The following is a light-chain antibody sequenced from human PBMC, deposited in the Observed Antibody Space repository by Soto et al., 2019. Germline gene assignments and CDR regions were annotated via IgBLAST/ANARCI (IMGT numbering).Light chain of an antibody. CDR2: WAS. V-gene: IGKV4-1*01. CDR3: QQYYTTPRT. J-gene: IGKJ1*01. Sequence: DFVVTQSPKSLAVTLGGRATINCKSSQSLLYTSNSKNYLAWYQQKPGQPPKLIIYWASTRESGVPDRFTGSGSGTDFTLTISNLQAEDAAVYYCQQYYTTPRTFGQGTKVDIK. CDR1: QSLLYTSNSKNY.